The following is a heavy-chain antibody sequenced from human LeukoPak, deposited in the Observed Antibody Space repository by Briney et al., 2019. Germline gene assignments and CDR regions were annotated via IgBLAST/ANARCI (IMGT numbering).Heavy chain of an antibody. V-gene: IGHV1-8*01. CDR2: MNPNSGNA. D-gene: IGHD3-10*01. CDR3: ARRIRGAPTDY. J-gene: IGHJ4*02. Sequence: PEASVKVSCKASGYTFTTYDLNWVRQATGQGFEWMGWMNPNSGNAGYAQKFQGRVTMTRNTSISTAYMELSNLTSEDTAVYYCARRIRGAPTDYWGQGTLVTVSS. CDR1: GYTFTTYD.